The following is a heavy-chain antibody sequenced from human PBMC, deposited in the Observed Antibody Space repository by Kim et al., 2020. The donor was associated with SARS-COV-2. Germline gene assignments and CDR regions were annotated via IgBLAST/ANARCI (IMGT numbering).Heavy chain of an antibody. J-gene: IGHJ6*02. CDR3: ARDLLEAAPLYYYGMDV. CDR2: IWYDGSNK. D-gene: IGHD1-1*01. Sequence: GGSLRLSCAASGFTFSSYGMHWVRQAPGKGLEWVAVIWYDGSNKYYADSVKGRFTISRDNSKNTLYLQMNSLRAEDTAVYYCARDLLEAAPLYYYGMDVWGQGTTVTVSS. CDR1: GFTFSSYG. V-gene: IGHV3-33*01.